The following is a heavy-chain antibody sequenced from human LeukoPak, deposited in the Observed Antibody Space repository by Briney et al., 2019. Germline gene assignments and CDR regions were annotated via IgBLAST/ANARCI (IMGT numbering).Heavy chain of an antibody. D-gene: IGHD4-23*01. CDR3: ARDRFWSRGFNSGGPLHSFDS. CDR1: GFTLSRYA. V-gene: IGHV3-30-3*01. J-gene: IGHJ4*02. Sequence: GGSLRLSCSASGFTLSRYAIHWVRQAPGKGLEWVAVVSYDGNTEYNPDSVRGRFTISSENSKNTVYLQMDSLRPEDTDVYYCARDRFWSRGFNSGGPLHSFDSWGQGTLVTVSS. CDR2: VSYDGNTE.